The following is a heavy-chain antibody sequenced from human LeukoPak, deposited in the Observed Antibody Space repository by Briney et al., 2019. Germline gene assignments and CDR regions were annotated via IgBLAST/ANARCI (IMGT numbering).Heavy chain of an antibody. CDR3: ADITMVQGY. CDR1: GFTFTNSA. V-gene: IGHV3-23*01. J-gene: IGHJ4*02. D-gene: IGHD3-10*01. CDR2: ISGSGGST. Sequence: GGSLRLSCAASGFTFTNSAMTWVRQAPGKGLEWVSAISGSGGSTYYADSVKGRFTISRDNSKNTLYLQMNSLRAEDTAVYYCADITMVQGYWGQGTLVTVSS.